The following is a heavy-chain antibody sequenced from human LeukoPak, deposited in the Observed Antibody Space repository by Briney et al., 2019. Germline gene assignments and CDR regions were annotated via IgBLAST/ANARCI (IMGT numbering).Heavy chain of an antibody. J-gene: IGHJ2*01. D-gene: IGHD3-22*01. Sequence: GGSLRLSCAASGFTFSTYAMSWVRQAPGKGLEWVSTITGRGGATYDADSVKGRFTISRDNSKNTLYLQMNSLRAEDTAVYYCAKVEGVENYYDSSGPIGYFGLWGRGTLVTVSS. CDR1: GFTFSTYA. CDR2: ITGRGGAT. CDR3: AKVEGVENYYDSSGPIGYFGL. V-gene: IGHV3-23*01.